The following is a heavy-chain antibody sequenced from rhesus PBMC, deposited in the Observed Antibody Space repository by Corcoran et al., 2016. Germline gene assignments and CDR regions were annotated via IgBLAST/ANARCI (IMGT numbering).Heavy chain of an antibody. J-gene: IGHJ4*01. CDR3: AKDRIQTDFDY. CDR2: INSGGGST. V-gene: IGHV3S25*01. D-gene: IGHD4-23*01. CDR1: GFTFSSYG. Sequence: EVQLVESGGGLVQPGGSLRLSCAASGFTFSSYGMYCARQAPGKGLEWISAINSGGGSTYYADSVKGRFTISRDNSKNTLSLQMNSLRAEDTAVYYCAKDRIQTDFDYWGQGVLVTVSS.